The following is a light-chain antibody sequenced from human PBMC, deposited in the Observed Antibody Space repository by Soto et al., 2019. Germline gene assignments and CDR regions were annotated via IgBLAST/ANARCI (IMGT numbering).Light chain of an antibody. J-gene: IGKJ1*01. V-gene: IGKV1-5*03. CDR1: QTISSW. Sequence: DIQMTQSPSTLSASVGDRVIITCRASQTISSWLAWYQQKPGKAPKLLIYKASTLESGVPSRFSGSGSGTEFTLTISSLQPDDFVTYYCQQYNSYWTFGQGTKVEIK. CDR2: KAS. CDR3: QQYNSYWT.